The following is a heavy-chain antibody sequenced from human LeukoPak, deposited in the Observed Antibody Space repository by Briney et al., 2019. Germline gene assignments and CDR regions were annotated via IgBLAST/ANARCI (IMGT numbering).Heavy chain of an antibody. CDR1: GFTFSGYA. Sequence: GGSLRLSCAASGFTFSGYAMSWVRQAPGKGLEWVSAITDNGATTYYADSVKGRFTISRDNSKNTLYLQMNSLRAEDTAVYYCARAGDCTNGICYTADFDYWGQGTLVTVSS. CDR2: ITDNGATT. CDR3: ARAGDCTNGICYTADFDY. V-gene: IGHV3-23*01. D-gene: IGHD2-8*01. J-gene: IGHJ4*02.